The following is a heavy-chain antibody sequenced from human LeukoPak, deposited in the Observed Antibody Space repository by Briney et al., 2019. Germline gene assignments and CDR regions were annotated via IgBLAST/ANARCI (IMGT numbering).Heavy chain of an antibody. CDR2: INPSGGST. J-gene: IGHJ3*02. CDR1: GYTFTSYY. D-gene: IGHD6-19*01. Sequence: GASVKVSCKASGYTFTSYYMHWVRQAPGQGLEWMGIINPSGGSTSYAQKFQGRVTMTRDMSTSTVYMELSSLRSEDTAVYYCAREGSGWTDAFDIWGQGTMVTVSS. CDR3: AREGSGWTDAFDI. V-gene: IGHV1-46*01.